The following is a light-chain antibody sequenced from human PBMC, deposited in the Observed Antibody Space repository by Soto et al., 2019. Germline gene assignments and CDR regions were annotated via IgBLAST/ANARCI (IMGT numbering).Light chain of an antibody. Sequence: EIVLTQSPGTLSLSPGEGATLSCSASQSVTSYLAWYQQKPGQAPRLLIYDASTRDSGIGARFSGSGSGTDFTLTISSLEPEDFAVYYCQQRSNWPTSITFGQGTRLEIK. J-gene: IGKJ5*01. CDR3: QQRSNWPTSIT. CDR1: QSVTSY. CDR2: DAS. V-gene: IGKV3-11*01.